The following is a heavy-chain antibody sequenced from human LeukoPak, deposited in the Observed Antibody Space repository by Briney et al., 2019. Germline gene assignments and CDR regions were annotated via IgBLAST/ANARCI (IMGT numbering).Heavy chain of an antibody. CDR3: AISSMYYDILTGYYNYFDY. Sequence: PSETLSLTCAAYGGSFSGYYWSWIRQPPGKGLEWIGEINHSGSTNYNPSLKSRVTISVDTSRNQFSLKLSSVTAADTAVYYCAISSMYYDILTGYYNYFDYWGQGTLVTVSS. CDR2: INHSGST. J-gene: IGHJ4*02. D-gene: IGHD3-9*01. CDR1: GGSFSGYY. V-gene: IGHV4-34*01.